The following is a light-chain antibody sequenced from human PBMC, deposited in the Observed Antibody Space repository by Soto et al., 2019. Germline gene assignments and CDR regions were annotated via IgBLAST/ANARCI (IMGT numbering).Light chain of an antibody. CDR1: QGIRDA. J-gene: IGKJ2*01. CDR2: SAS. Sequence: DIQMTQSPSSLSASVGDRVTITCRASQGIRDALGWYQQQPGKVPKRLIYSASTLQNGVPSRFSGSGSETLFTLTISSLQPEDSATYFCVQNSDYPFTFGQGTRLEI. V-gene: IGKV1-17*01. CDR3: VQNSDYPFT.